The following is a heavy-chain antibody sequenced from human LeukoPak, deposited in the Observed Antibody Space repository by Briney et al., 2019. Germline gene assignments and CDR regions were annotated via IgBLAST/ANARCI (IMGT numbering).Heavy chain of an antibody. D-gene: IGHD3-22*01. V-gene: IGHV3-21*01. CDR2: ISSSSSYI. CDR3: ARDPDYYDSSGSY. J-gene: IGHJ4*02. Sequence: GGSLRLSCAASGFTFSSYRMNWVRQAPGKGLEWVSSISSSSSYIYYADSVKGRFTISRDNAKNSLYLQMNSLRAEDTAVYYCARDPDYYDSSGSYWGQGTLVTVSS. CDR1: GFTFSSYR.